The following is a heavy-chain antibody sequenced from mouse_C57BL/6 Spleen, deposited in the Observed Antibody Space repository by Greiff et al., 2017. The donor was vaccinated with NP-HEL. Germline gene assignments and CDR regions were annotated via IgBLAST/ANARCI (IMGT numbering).Heavy chain of an antibody. Sequence: EVKLQESGPGLVKPSQSLSLTCSFTGYSITSGYYWNWLRQFPGNKLEWMGYISYDGSNNYHPSLKNRISITRDTTKNQFFLKLNSLTTEDTATYYGARGNYYGSSRAMDYWGQGISVTVSS. D-gene: IGHD1-1*01. CDR1: GYSITSGYY. CDR3: ARGNYYGSSRAMDY. CDR2: ISYDGSN. J-gene: IGHJ4*01. V-gene: IGHV3-6*01.